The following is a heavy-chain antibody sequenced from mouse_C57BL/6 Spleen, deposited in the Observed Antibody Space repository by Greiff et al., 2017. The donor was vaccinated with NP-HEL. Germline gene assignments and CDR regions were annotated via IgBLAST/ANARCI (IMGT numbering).Heavy chain of an antibody. CDR3: ARYPRYYGSSYGYFDV. CDR2: ISYSGST. CDR1: GYSITSDY. D-gene: IGHD1-1*01. J-gene: IGHJ1*03. V-gene: IGHV3-8*01. Sequence: EVKLVESGPGLAKPSQTLSLTCSVTGYSITSDYWNWIRKFPGNKLEYMGYISYSGSTYYNPSLKSRISITRDTSKNQYYLQLNSVTTEDTATYYCARYPRYYGSSYGYFDVWGTGTTVTVSS.